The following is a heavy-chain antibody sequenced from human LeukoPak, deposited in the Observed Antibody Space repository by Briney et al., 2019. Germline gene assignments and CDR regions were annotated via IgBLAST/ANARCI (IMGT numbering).Heavy chain of an antibody. CDR2: ISSSGSTI. J-gene: IGHJ4*02. V-gene: IGHV3-48*01. CDR3: ARLPGGVVIDAGLY. Sequence: GGSLRLSCAASGFTFSTSWMTWVRQAPGKGLEWVSYISSSGSTIYYADSVKGRVTISRDNAKNSLYLQMNSLRAEDTAMYYCARLPGGVVIDAGLYWGQGTLVTVSS. CDR1: GFTFSTSW. D-gene: IGHD2-21*01.